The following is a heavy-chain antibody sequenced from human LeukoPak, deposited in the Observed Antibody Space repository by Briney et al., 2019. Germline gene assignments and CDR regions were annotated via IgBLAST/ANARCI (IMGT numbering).Heavy chain of an antibody. J-gene: IGHJ4*02. CDR1: GFTFSNYW. CDR2: IKQDGSEK. D-gene: IGHD3-10*01. Sequence: RGSLRLSCAASGFTFSNYWMTWVRQAPGKGLEWVANIKQDGSEKYYVDSVKGRFTISRDNAKNSLNLQMNSLRGEDTAVYYCARERGSRSLDYWGQGTLVTVSS. CDR3: ARERGSRSLDY. V-gene: IGHV3-7*01.